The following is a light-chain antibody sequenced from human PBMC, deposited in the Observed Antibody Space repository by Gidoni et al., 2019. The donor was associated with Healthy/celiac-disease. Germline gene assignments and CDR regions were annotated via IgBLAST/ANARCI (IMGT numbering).Light chain of an antibody. J-gene: IGKJ2*04. CDR1: QSVLYSSNNKNY. Sequence: DIVMTQSPYSLAVSLGERATINCKSSQSVLYSSNNKNYLAWYQQKPGQPPKLLIYWASTRESGVPDRFSGSGSGTDFTLTISSLQAEDVAVYYCQQYYSTPRSFGQGTKLEIK. CDR3: QQYYSTPRS. CDR2: WAS. V-gene: IGKV4-1*01.